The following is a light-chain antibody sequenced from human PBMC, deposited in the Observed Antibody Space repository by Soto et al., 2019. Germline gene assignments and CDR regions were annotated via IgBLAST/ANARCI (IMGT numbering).Light chain of an antibody. CDR3: QQANSFPYT. V-gene: IGKV1-12*01. CDR1: QGVSSW. J-gene: IGKJ2*01. CDR2: AAS. Sequence: DIQMTQSPSSVSASVGDRVTITCRASQGVSSWLAWYQQKPGRAPKLLIYAASSLRSGVPSRFSGSGYGTHFTLTISSLQTEEFATYYCQQANSFPYTFGQGTKLEIK.